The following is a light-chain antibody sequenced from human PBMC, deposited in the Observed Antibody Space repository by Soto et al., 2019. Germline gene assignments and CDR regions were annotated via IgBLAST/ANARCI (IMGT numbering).Light chain of an antibody. CDR2: VAS. J-gene: IGKJ1*01. V-gene: IGKV1-17*01. CDR1: QGIRND. CDR3: QQYNSYRA. Sequence: DIQVTQSPSSLSASVGDRVTITCRASQGIRNDLGWYQQKPGKAPKRLIYVASSLESGVPSRFSGSGSGTEFTLTISSLQPDDFATYYCQQYNSYRAFGQGTKVDIK.